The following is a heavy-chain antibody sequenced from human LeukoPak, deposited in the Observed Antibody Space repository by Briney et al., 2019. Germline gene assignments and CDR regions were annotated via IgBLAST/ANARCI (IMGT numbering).Heavy chain of an antibody. Sequence: GGSLRLSCAASGFSFGEYAMRWVRQAPGKGLEWVSIISYDGASIDYADSVKGRFTVSRDNAENSLFLHMNSLRPDDTAFYYCAKVRGTLSSHFFFDYWGQGIRVTVSS. CDR1: GFSFGEYA. CDR2: ISYDGASI. J-gene: IGHJ4*02. V-gene: IGHV3-9*01. D-gene: IGHD1-1*01. CDR3: AKVRGTLSSHFFFDY.